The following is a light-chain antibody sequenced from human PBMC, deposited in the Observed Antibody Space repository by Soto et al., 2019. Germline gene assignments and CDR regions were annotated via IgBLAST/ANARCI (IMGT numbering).Light chain of an antibody. J-gene: IGKJ5*01. CDR2: DAS. CDR3: QQYNTYST. CDR1: QSISRW. Sequence: DIQMTQSPSTLSASVVDRVTITFLASQSISRWLALYQQKPGKAPKALIYDASTLRSGVPSRFSGGGSGTEFTLTISSLQPDDFATYYCQQYNTYSTFGQGTRLEI. V-gene: IGKV1-5*01.